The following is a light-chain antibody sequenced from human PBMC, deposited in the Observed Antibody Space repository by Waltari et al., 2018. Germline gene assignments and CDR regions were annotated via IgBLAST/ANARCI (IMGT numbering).Light chain of an antibody. Sequence: QSALTQPASVSGSPGQSITISCTGTSSDVGGYNYVSWYQQHPGKAPELMIYDVSNRPSGVCNRFSGSKSGNAASLTISGLQAEDEADYYCSSYTSSSTPVFGGGTKLTVL. V-gene: IGLV2-14*03. CDR3: SSYTSSSTPV. CDR1: SSDVGGYNY. CDR2: DVS. J-gene: IGLJ3*02.